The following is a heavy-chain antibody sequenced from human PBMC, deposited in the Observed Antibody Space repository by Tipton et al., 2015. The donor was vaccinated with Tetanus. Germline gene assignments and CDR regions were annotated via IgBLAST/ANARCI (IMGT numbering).Heavy chain of an antibody. V-gene: IGHV3-30*18. J-gene: IGHJ4*02. CDR1: GFTFSSYG. CDR2: ISYDGSNK. D-gene: IGHD1-20*01. CDR3: AKPDNWNYFDY. Sequence: SLRLSCAASGFTFSSYGMHWVRQAPGKGLEWVAVISYDGSNKYYADSVKGRFTISRDNSKNTLYLQMNSLRAEDTAVYYCAKPDNWNYFDYWGQGTLVTVSS.